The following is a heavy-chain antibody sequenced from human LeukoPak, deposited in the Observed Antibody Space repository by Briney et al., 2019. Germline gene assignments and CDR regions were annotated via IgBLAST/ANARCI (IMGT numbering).Heavy chain of an antibody. V-gene: IGHV4-39*07. CDR1: GDSVSSTSYY. D-gene: IGHD3-22*01. J-gene: IGHJ4*02. CDR2: IYYSGST. Sequence: SETLSLTCTVSGDSVSSTSYYWGWIRQPPGKGLEWIGSIYYSGSTYYNPSLKSRVTISVDTSKNQFSLKLSSVTAADTAVYYCARGVVIGYYFDYWGQGTLVTVSS. CDR3: ARGVVIGYYFDY.